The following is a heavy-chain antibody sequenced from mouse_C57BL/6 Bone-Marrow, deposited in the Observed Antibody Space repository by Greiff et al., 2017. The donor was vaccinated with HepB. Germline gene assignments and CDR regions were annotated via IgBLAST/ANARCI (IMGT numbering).Heavy chain of an antibody. CDR3: TGLGSSPYFDY. Sequence: EVKVEESGGGLVQPGGSMKLSCVASGFTFSNYWMNWVRQSPEKGLEWVAQIRLKSDNYATHYAESVKGRFTISRDDSKSSVYLQMNNLRAEDTGIYYCTGLGSSPYFDYWGQGTTLTVSS. V-gene: IGHV6-3*01. J-gene: IGHJ2*01. CDR1: GFTFSNYW. CDR2: IRLKSDNYAT. D-gene: IGHD1-1*01.